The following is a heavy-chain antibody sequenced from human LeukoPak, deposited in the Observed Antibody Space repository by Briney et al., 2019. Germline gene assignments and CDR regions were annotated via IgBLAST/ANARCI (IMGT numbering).Heavy chain of an antibody. V-gene: IGHV1-18*01. CDR2: ISVDNGNT. CDR1: GYTFASYG. J-gene: IGHJ4*02. CDR3: ARGSFLDY. Sequence: ASVKVSCKASGYTFASYGISWVRQAPGQGLEWMGWISVDNGNTNYAQNLQGRVTMTTDTSTNTGYMELGSLRSDDTAVYYCARGSFLDYWGQGTLVTVSS.